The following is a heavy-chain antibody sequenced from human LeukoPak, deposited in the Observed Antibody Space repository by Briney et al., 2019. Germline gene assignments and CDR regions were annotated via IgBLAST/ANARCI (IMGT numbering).Heavy chain of an antibody. D-gene: IGHD2-15*01. CDR3: ARDLYCSGGSCAGYFDY. Sequence: GGSLRLSCAASGFTFSTYSMNWVRQAPGKGLEWVSSISSGSSYIYYADSVKGRFTISRDNAKNSLYLQMNSLRAEDTAAYYCARDLYCSGGSCAGYFDYWGQGTLVTVSS. CDR1: GFTFSTYS. V-gene: IGHV3-21*01. CDR2: ISSGSSYI. J-gene: IGHJ4*02.